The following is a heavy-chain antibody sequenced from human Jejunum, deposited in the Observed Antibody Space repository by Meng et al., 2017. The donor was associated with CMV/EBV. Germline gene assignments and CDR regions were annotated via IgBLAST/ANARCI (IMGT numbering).Heavy chain of an antibody. CDR1: GFTFNSYF. J-gene: IGHJ5*02. CDR3: ARDLSSSWQHWFDP. CDR2: ISGSGHYI. Sequence: SGFTFNSYFMTWVRQAPGKGLEWLSSISGSGHYINYANSVKGRFTISRDDAKNSLYLEMSSLRVEDTAVYYCARDLSSSWQHWFDPWGPGTQVTVSS. V-gene: IGHV3-21*01. D-gene: IGHD6-13*01.